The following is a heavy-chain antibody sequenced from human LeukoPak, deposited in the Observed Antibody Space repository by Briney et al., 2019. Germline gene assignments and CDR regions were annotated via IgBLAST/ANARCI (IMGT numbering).Heavy chain of an antibody. CDR3: ASTSGYSDAFDI. Sequence: SVKVSCKASGFTFTSSAVQWVRQARGQRLEWIGWIVVGSGNTNYAQKFQGRVTITADESTSTAYMELSSLRSEDTAVYYCASTSGYSDAFDIWGQGTMVTVSS. CDR2: IVVGSGNT. J-gene: IGHJ3*02. CDR1: GFTFTSSA. V-gene: IGHV1-58*01. D-gene: IGHD2-2*03.